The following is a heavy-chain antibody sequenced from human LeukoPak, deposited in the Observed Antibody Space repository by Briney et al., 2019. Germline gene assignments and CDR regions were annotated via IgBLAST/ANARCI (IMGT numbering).Heavy chain of an antibody. CDR1: GGSISSYY. D-gene: IGHD6-19*01. V-gene: IGHV4-59*01. J-gene: IGHJ6*02. Sequence: SETLSLTCTVSGGSISSYYWSWIRQPPGKGLEWIGYIYYSGITHYNPSLKSRVTISVDTSKNQFSLKLSSVTAADTAVYYCARTSSGWFYYYYYGMDVWGQGTTVTVSS. CDR3: ARTSSGWFYYYYYGMDV. CDR2: IYYSGIT.